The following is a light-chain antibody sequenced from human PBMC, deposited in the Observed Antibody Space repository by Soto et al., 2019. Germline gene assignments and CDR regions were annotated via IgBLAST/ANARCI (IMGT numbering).Light chain of an antibody. J-gene: IGKJ4*01. CDR1: QSISNF. CDR3: QQSYILSLT. Sequence: DIQMTQSPSSLSASVVDRVTITFRASQSISNFLNWYQHKPGKAPKLLIYSASSLQSGVPSRFSGSGSGTDFTLTINSLQPEDFATYYCQQSYILSLTFGGGTKVDIK. V-gene: IGKV1-39*01. CDR2: SAS.